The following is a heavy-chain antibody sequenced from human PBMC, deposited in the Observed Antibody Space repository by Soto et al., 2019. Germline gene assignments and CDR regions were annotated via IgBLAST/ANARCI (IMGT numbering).Heavy chain of an antibody. CDR3: ARSVAVPGAHIDY. J-gene: IGHJ4*02. D-gene: IGHD6-19*01. V-gene: IGHV4-59*01. CDR2: VYYTGGT. Sequence: SETLSLTCSVSGGSISGSYWSWIRQSPGKGLEWLGYVYYTGGTNYSPSLRSRVSISVDTSKNEFSLRLSSVTAADTAVYFCARSVAVPGAHIDYWGQGTQVTVPS. CDR1: GGSISGSY.